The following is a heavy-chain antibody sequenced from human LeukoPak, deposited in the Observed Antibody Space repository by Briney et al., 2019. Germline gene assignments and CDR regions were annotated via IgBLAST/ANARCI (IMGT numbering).Heavy chain of an antibody. Sequence: PGGSLRLSCAASGFTFSSYAMSWVRQAPGKGLEWVANIKEDGSEQHYEDSVKGRFTISRDNAKNSLYLQMNSLRGEDTALYYCARERIATASAGDYWGQGTLVTVSS. CDR2: IKEDGSEQ. D-gene: IGHD6-13*01. V-gene: IGHV3-7*01. CDR1: GFTFSSYA. CDR3: ARERIATASAGDY. J-gene: IGHJ4*02.